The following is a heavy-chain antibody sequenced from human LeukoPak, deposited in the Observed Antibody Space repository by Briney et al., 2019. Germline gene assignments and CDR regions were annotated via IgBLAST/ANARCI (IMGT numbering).Heavy chain of an antibody. CDR3: ASYPRYSSTPPFDY. Sequence: ASAKVSCKASGYSFTGQDMHWVRQAPGQGLEWMGWINPNSGDTNYAQKFQGRVTMTRDTTISTAYMELNRLTSDDTAVYYCASYPRYSSTPPFDYWGQGTPVTVSS. CDR1: GYSFTGQD. J-gene: IGHJ4*02. CDR2: INPNSGDT. V-gene: IGHV1-2*02. D-gene: IGHD6-19*01.